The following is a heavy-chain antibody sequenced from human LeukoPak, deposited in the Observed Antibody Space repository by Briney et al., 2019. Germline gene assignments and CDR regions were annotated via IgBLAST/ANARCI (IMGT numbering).Heavy chain of an antibody. CDR2: IHYSGST. J-gene: IGHJ4*02. CDR1: GGSITSTTYH. D-gene: IGHD6-6*01. V-gene: IGHV4-39*07. CDR3: AREPPYSSSSGHFDY. Sequence: PSETLSLTCTVSGGSITSTTYHWGWIRQSPGKGLEWIGSIHYSGSTNYNPSLKSRVTISVDTSKNQFSLKLSSVTAADTAVYYCAREPPYSSSSGHFDYWGQGTLVTVSS.